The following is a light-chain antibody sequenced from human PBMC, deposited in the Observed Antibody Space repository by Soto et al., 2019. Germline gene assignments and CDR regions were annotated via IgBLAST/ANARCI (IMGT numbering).Light chain of an antibody. Sequence: EIVMTQSPATLSVSPGERATLSCRASQSVSSDLAWYHQKPGQAPRLLIYGASTRATGIPVRFSGSGSGTEFSLTISSLQSEDFAVYYCQQYSKWPITFGQGTRLEIK. CDR1: QSVSSD. V-gene: IGKV3-15*01. J-gene: IGKJ5*01. CDR2: GAS. CDR3: QQYSKWPIT.